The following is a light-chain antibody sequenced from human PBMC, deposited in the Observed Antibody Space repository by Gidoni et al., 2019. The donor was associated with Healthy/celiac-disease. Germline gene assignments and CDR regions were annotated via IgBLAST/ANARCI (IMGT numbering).Light chain of an antibody. CDR1: KLGDKY. Sequence: SYELTQPPSVSVSPGQTASITCSGDKLGDKYACWYQQKPCQSPVLVIYQDSKRPSGIPERFSGSSSGNTATLTISGTQAMDEADYYCQAWDSSTVVFGGGTKLTVL. CDR2: QDS. CDR3: QAWDSSTVV. J-gene: IGLJ2*01. V-gene: IGLV3-1*01.